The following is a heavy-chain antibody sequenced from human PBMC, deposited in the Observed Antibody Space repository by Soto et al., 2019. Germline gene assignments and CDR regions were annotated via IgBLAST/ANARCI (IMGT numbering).Heavy chain of an antibody. Sequence: QVQLVQSGAEVKKPGSSVKVSCKASGGTFSTYTITWVRQAPGQGLEWMGRIITIIGIINYAQKFQGRVTISADKCTGTAYMEQTGLRSDDTDVYYCAGDPDSHYNDSHASSYPWGQGTLVTVSS. V-gene: IGHV1-69*08. CDR3: AGDPDSHYNDSHASSYP. CDR1: GGTFSTYT. D-gene: IGHD4-4*01. CDR2: IITIIGII. J-gene: IGHJ5*02.